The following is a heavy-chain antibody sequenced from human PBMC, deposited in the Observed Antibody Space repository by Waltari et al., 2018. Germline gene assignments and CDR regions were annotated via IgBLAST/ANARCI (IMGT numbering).Heavy chain of an antibody. V-gene: IGHV4-39*01. Sequence: QVQLQESGPGLVKSSETLSLTCTVSGDSIRGSTHHWGWVRKPPETGLEWIASIFYDGTSSYTAPLSGRTSISVDTSKNQFSLRLNSVIAADTAVYCCARHSGAWERNYHGMDFWGQGTTVIVSS. CDR3: ARHSGAWERNYHGMDF. J-gene: IGHJ6*02. CDR1: GDSIRGSTHH. D-gene: IGHD1-26*01. CDR2: IFYDGTS.